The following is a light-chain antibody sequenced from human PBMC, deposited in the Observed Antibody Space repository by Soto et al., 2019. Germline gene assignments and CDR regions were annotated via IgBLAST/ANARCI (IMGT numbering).Light chain of an antibody. CDR2: DGS. CDR3: QKYDGVPWT. CDR1: QGIGSY. Sequence: DIQMTQSPSSLSASVGDRVTITCRASQGIGSYLAWYQQRAGKVPNLLIYDGSTLQSGVPSRFSGSGYGTDFALTISSLQPEDVATYYCQKYDGVPWTFGQGTNVEI. V-gene: IGKV1-27*01. J-gene: IGKJ1*01.